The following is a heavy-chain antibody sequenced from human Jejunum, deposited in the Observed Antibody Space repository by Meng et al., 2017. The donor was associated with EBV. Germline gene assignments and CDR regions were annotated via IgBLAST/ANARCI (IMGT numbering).Heavy chain of an antibody. CDR1: RGSFSGYY. Sequence: QGQLQQWGAGLLKPSETLSLTCAVYRGSFSGYYWSWIRQPPGKGLEWIGEINHSGSTNYNPSLRSRVTISVETSKNQFSLRLNSVTAADTAVYYCARVAFSYTTRSLDSWGQGTLVTVSS. J-gene: IGHJ4*02. D-gene: IGHD3-16*02. V-gene: IGHV4-34*02. CDR3: ARVAFSYTTRSLDS. CDR2: INHSGST.